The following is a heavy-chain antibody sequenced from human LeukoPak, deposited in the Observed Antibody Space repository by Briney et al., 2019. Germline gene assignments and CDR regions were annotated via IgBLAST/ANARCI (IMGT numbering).Heavy chain of an antibody. CDR3: TKNYYDSSGYFYVPDY. J-gene: IGHJ4*02. CDR1: GFTFSSYG. D-gene: IGHD3-22*01. V-gene: IGHV3-23*01. Sequence: GGSLRLSCAASGFTFSSYGVSWVRQAPGKGLEWISTISSSGGSTYYADSVKGRLTISRDNSKNTLFLQMNSLRAEDTAVYYCTKNYYDSSGYFYVPDYWGQGTLVTVSS. CDR2: ISSSGGST.